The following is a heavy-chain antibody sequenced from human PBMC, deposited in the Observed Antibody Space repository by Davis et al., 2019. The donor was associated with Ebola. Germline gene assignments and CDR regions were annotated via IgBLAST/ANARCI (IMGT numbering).Heavy chain of an antibody. J-gene: IGHJ3*02. D-gene: IGHD2-8*01. Sequence: GESLKISCEASGFTFTDYYMTWIRQAPGKGLEWVSYMSGDHLYTNYADSVRGRFTISRDDAKNSLYLQMNTLRAEDTAVYYCAKDLGTSGVFDIWGQGTVVTVSS. CDR1: GFTFTDYY. CDR3: AKDLGTSGVFDI. V-gene: IGHV3-11*05. CDR2: MSGDHLYT.